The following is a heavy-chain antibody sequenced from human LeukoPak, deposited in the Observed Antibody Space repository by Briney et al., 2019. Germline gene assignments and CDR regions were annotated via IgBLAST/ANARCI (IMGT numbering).Heavy chain of an antibody. CDR3: AKPYGGNLADGFDI. Sequence: GGSLRLSCAASGFTFSSYAMSWVRQAPGKGLEWVSAITGGGSTYYADSVKGRFTISRDNSKNTLSLQMSSLRAEDTAIYYCAKPYGGNLADGFDIWGQGTMVTVSS. J-gene: IGHJ3*02. CDR1: GFTFSSYA. D-gene: IGHD4-23*01. V-gene: IGHV3-23*01. CDR2: ITGGGST.